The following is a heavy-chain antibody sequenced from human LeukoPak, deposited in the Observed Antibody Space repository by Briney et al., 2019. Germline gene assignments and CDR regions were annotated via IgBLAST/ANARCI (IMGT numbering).Heavy chain of an antibody. Sequence: QSGGSLRLSCAASGFTFSSYAMSWVRQAPGKGLEWVSAISGGGGSTYYADSVKGRFTISRDNSKNTLYLQMNSLRAEDTAVYYCAKDYYGDPPGVLGYWGQGTLVTVSS. CDR2: ISGGGGST. J-gene: IGHJ4*02. D-gene: IGHD4-17*01. CDR1: GFTFSSYA. V-gene: IGHV3-23*01. CDR3: AKDYYGDPPGVLGY.